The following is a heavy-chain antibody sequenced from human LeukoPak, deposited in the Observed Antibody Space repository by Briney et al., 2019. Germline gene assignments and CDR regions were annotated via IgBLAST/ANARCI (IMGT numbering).Heavy chain of an antibody. D-gene: IGHD3-10*01. J-gene: IGHJ4*02. CDR1: GYTLTELS. CDR3: ATSTMVRGVIYYFDY. V-gene: IGHV1-24*01. CDR2: FGPEDGET. Sequence: ASVKVSCKVSGYTLTELSMHWVRQAPGKGLEWMGGFGPEDGETIYAQKFQGRVTMTEDTSTDTAYMELSSLRSEDTAVYYCATSTMVRGVIYYFDYWGQGTLVTVSS.